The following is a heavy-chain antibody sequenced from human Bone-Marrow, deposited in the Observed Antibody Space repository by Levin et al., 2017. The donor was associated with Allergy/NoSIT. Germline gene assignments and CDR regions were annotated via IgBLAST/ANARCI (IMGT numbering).Heavy chain of an antibody. CDR2: ISSSSSTI. D-gene: IGHD2-2*02. V-gene: IGHV3-48*01. J-gene: IGHJ5*02. CDR3: ARDLHCSSTSCYKFRGWFDP. CDR1: GFTFSSYS. Sequence: GGSLRLSCAASGFTFSSYSMNWVRQAPGKGLEWVSYISSSSSTIYYADSVKGRFTISRDNAKNSLYLQMNSLRAEDTAVYYCARDLHCSSTSCYKFRGWFDPWGQGTLVTVSS.